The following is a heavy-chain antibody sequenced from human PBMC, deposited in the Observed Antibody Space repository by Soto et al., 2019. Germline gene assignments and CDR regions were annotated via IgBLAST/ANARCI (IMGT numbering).Heavy chain of an antibody. CDR2: FKWNSGDV. CDR1: GFTFGDYA. CDR3: VKDRSSGSPYYGMDF. J-gene: IGHJ6*02. Sequence: PGGSLRLSCAASGFTFGDYAMHWVRQVPGKGLEWVSGFKWNSGDVGYADSVKGRFTISRDNARNSLYLQMNSLRPVDTAVYYCVKDRSSGSPYYGMDFWGQGTMVTVSS. V-gene: IGHV3-9*01. D-gene: IGHD3-10*01.